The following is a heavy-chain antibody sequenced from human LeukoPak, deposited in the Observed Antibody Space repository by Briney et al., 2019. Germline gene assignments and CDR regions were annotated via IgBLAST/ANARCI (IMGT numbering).Heavy chain of an antibody. CDR3: AKVGQWLEDGMDV. Sequence: PGGSLRLSRAASGFTFKTFAMCWVRPAPGRGVEWVSIIRARGGGTYYAHSVKGRFTISRDNSKSTLYRQMNSLRAEDTAVYYCAKVGQWLEDGMDVWGQGTTVTVSS. J-gene: IGHJ6*02. D-gene: IGHD6-19*01. CDR2: IRARGGGT. CDR1: GFTFKTFA. V-gene: IGHV3-23*01.